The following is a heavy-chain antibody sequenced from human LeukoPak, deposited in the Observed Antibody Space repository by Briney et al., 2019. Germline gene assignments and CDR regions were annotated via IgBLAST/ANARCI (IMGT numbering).Heavy chain of an antibody. D-gene: IGHD6-19*01. CDR2: IWYDGSNK. J-gene: IGHJ4*02. Sequence: GGSLRLSCAASGFTFSSYDMHWVRQAPGKGLEWVADIWYDGSNKYYADSVKGRFTISRDNAKNTLYLQMNSLRAEDTAVYYCARDPGGIAVAGNAGYYFDYWGQGTLVTVSS. CDR3: ARDPGGIAVAGNAGYYFDY. V-gene: IGHV3-33*01. CDR1: GFTFSSYD.